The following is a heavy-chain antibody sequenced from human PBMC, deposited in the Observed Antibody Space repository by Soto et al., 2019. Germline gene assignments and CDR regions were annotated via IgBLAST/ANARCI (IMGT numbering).Heavy chain of an antibody. CDR2: INAGNGNT. CDR3: ARGFNYYGSGSYSPGY. J-gene: IGHJ4*02. D-gene: IGHD3-10*01. V-gene: IGHV1-3*01. CDR1: GYTFTSYA. Sequence: ASVKVSCKASGYTFTSYAMHWVRQAPGQRLEWMGWINAGNGNTKYSQKFQGRVTITRDTSASTAYMELSSLRSEDTAVYYCARGFNYYGSGSYSPGYWGQGTLVTVSS.